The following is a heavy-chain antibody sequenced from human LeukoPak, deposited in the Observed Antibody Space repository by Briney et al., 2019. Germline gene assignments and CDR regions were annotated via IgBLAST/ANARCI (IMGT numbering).Heavy chain of an antibody. CDR2: ISSGSRTI. J-gene: IGHJ4*02. Sequence: TGGSLRLSCAASGFTFSIHGMHWVRQAPGKGLEWTSYISSGSRTITYADFVKGRFTISRDDAKNSLYLQMDSLRAEDTAVYYCARQSPAFDYWGQGTLVTVSS. V-gene: IGHV3-48*01. CDR3: ARQSPAFDY. CDR1: GFTFSIHG.